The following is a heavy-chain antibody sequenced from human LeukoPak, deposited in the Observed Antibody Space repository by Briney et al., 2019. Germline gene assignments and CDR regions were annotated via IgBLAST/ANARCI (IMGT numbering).Heavy chain of an antibody. V-gene: IGHV3-23*01. J-gene: IGHJ6*03. CDR3: AKFPSYQYYYYYMNV. Sequence: GGSLRLSCAASGFTFSSYAMSWVRQAPGKGLEWVSGISGSGGSTYYADSVKGRFTISRDNSKNTLYLQMNSLRAEDSGVYYCAKFPSYQYYYYYMNVWGKGTTVTVSS. CDR1: GFTFSSYA. CDR2: ISGSGGST.